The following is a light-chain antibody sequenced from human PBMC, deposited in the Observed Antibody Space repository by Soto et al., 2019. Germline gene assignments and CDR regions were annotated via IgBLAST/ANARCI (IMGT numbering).Light chain of an antibody. CDR3: QQSYSTPRMYT. J-gene: IGKJ2*01. CDR1: QSVSRH. V-gene: IGKV1-39*01. CDR2: AAS. Sequence: DIQMTQSPSSLSASVGDSVTITCRASQSVSRHLNWYQPKPGEAPKLLIYAASSLQRGVPSRFSGSGSGTEFTLTINNLQPEDFATYSCQQSYSTPRMYTFGQGTKLEIK.